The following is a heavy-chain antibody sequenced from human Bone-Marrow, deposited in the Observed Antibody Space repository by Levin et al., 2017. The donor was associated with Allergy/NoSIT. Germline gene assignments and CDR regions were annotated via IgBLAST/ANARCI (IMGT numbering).Heavy chain of an antibody. J-gene: IGHJ4*02. Sequence: PSETLSLTCAVYGGSFSGSYWTWIRQPPGKGLEWIGEINHSGSTNYNPSLKSRVIISVDTSKNQFSLNLSSVTAADTAVYYCARGLREFSPTIAAAGTEIFDYWGQGTLVTVSS. D-gene: IGHD6-13*01. CDR3: ARGLREFSPTIAAAGTEIFDY. CDR2: INHSGST. V-gene: IGHV4-34*01. CDR1: GGSFSGSY.